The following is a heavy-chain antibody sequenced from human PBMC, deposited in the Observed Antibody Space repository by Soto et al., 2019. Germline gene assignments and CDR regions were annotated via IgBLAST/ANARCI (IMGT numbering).Heavy chain of an antibody. D-gene: IGHD3-9*01. CDR3: ARDYDILPDYYYYGMDV. V-gene: IGHV5-51*01. J-gene: IGHJ6*02. Sequence: PGESLKISCEGSGYSFTSYWIGWMRQMPGKGLEWMGIIYPGDSDTRYSPSFQGQVTISADKSISTAYLQWSSLKASDTAMYYCARDYDILPDYYYYGMDVWGQGTTVTVSS. CDR2: IYPGDSDT. CDR1: GYSFTSYW.